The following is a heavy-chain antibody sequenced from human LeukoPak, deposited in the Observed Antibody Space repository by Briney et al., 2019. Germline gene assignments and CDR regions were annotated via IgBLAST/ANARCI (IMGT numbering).Heavy chain of an antibody. CDR2: ITTYNGNT. J-gene: IGHJ4*02. CDR1: GYTFTGYG. D-gene: IGHD3-3*02. CDR3: ARCILATCRYLPSFDF. V-gene: IGHV1-18*01. Sequence: ASVKVSCKASGYTFTGYGISWVRQAPGQGLEWTGWITTYNGNTNFAQKVQGRVTMTTDTSTSTAYMELRSLRSDDTAVYYCARCILATCRYLPSFDFWGQGTLATVSS.